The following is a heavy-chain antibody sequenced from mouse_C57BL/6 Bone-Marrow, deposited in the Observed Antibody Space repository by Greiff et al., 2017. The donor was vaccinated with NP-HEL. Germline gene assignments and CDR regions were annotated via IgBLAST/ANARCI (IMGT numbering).Heavy chain of an antibody. CDR1: GYTFTSYG. CDR2: IYPRSGNT. Sequence: VQGVESGAELARPGASVKLSCKASGYTFTSYGISWVKQRTGQGLEWIGEIYPRSGNTYYNEKFKGKATLTADKSSSTAYMELRSLTSEDSAVYFCASEVKGVSFDYWGQGTTLTVSS. J-gene: IGHJ2*01. V-gene: IGHV1-81*01. CDR3: ASEVKGVSFDY. D-gene: IGHD1-3*01.